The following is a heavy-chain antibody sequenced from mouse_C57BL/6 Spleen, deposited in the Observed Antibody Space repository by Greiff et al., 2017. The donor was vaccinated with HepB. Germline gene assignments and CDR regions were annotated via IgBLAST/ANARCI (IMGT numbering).Heavy chain of an antibody. D-gene: IGHD3-1*01. Sequence: VMLMESGAELMKPGASVKLSCKAPGYTFTGYWIAWVTQRPGHGLEWIGGILPGSGSTNYNEKFKGKATFTADTSSNTAYMQLSSLTTEDSAIYYCARSGAPYAMDYWGQGTTVTVSS. J-gene: IGHJ4*01. CDR3: ARSGAPYAMDY. CDR1: GYTFTGYW. CDR2: ILPGSGST. V-gene: IGHV1-9*01.